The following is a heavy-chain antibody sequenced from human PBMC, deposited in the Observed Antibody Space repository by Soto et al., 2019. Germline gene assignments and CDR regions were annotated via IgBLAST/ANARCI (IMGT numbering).Heavy chain of an antibody. CDR3: ARDLVVGAGSFDY. CDR2: ISYDGSNK. J-gene: IGHJ4*02. Sequence: QVQLVESGGGVVQPGRSLRLSCAASGFTFSSYAMHWVCQAPGKGLEWVAVISYDGSNKYYADSVKGRFTISRDNSKNTLYLQMNSLRAEDTAVYYCARDLVVGAGSFDYWGQGTLVTVSS. D-gene: IGHD1-26*01. CDR1: GFTFSSYA. V-gene: IGHV3-30-3*01.